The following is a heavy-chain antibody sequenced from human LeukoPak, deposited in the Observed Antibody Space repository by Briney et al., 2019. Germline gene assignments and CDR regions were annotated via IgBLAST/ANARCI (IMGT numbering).Heavy chain of an antibody. D-gene: IGHD2-15*01. CDR1: GYSISSGCY. CDR2: IYHSGST. CDR3: ARVGRYCSGGSCFTRYYFDY. V-gene: IGHV4-38-2*01. J-gene: IGHJ4*02. Sequence: SETLSLTCAVSGYSISSGCYWGWIRQPLGKGLEWIGSIYHSGSTYYNPSLKSRVTISVDTSKNQFSLKLSSVTAADTAVYYCARVGRYCSGGSCFTRYYFDYWGQGTLVTVSS.